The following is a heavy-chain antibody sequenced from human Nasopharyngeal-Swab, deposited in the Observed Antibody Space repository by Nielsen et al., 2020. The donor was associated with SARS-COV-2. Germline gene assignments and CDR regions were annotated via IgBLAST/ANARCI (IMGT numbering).Heavy chain of an antibody. CDR3: ARAGGYYYDSSGHRTDHAEFDY. J-gene: IGHJ4*02. CDR1: GFTFSSYD. D-gene: IGHD3-22*01. Sequence: GGSLRLSCAASGFTFSSYDMHWVRQATGKGLEWVSAIGTAGDTYYPGSVKGRFTISRENAKNSLYLQMNSLRAGDTAVYYCARAGGYYYDSSGHRTDHAEFDYWGQGTLVTVSS. CDR2: IGTAGDT. V-gene: IGHV3-13*01.